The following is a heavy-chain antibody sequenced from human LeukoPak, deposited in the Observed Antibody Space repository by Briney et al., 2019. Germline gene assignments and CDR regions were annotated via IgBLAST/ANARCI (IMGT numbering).Heavy chain of an antibody. CDR2: IYSGGST. Sequence: GGSLRLSCAASGFTVSSNYMSWVRQAPGKGLEWVSVIYSGGSTYYADSVKGRFTISRDNSKNTLYLQMNSLRAEDTAVYYCTRDGRVAYEMDVWGQGTTVTVSS. CDR1: GFTVSSNY. CDR3: TRDGRVAYEMDV. V-gene: IGHV3-53*01. J-gene: IGHJ6*02. D-gene: IGHD2-15*01.